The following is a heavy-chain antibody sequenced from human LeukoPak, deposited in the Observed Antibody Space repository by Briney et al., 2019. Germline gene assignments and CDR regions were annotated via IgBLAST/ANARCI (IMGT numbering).Heavy chain of an antibody. CDR1: GFTFSGSA. CDR3: TRLRPAGTESYFYYAMDV. Sequence: GGSLKLSCAGSGFTFSGSAIHWVRQASGKGLDWVGRIRTKADSYATAYAASMKGRFTISRDDSLNTAYLQMSSLQPEDTAVYYCTRLRPAGTESYFYYAMDVWGQGTTVTVSS. D-gene: IGHD6-13*01. J-gene: IGHJ6*02. V-gene: IGHV3-73*01. CDR2: IRTKADSYAT.